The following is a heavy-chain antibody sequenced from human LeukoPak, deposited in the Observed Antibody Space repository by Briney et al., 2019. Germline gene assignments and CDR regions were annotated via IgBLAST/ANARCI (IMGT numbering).Heavy chain of an antibody. V-gene: IGHV3-30-3*01. Sequence: GGSLRLSCAASGFTFSSYAMHWVRQAPGKGLEWVAVISYDGSNKYYADSVKGRFTISRDNSKNTLYLQMNSLRAEDTAVYYCARAIQSGYGSLGVDYWGQGTLVTVSS. D-gene: IGHD3-10*01. J-gene: IGHJ4*02. CDR3: ARAIQSGYGSLGVDY. CDR2: ISYDGSNK. CDR1: GFTFSSYA.